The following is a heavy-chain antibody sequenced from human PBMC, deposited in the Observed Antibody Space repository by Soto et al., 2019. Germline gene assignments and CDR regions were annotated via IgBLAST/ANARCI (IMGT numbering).Heavy chain of an antibody. CDR2: ISTDNGNT. CDR1: GYTFTNYG. J-gene: IGHJ3*02. V-gene: IGHV1-18*01. CDR3: ARDQDSGSYRSAFDI. Sequence: ASLKVSCKASGYTFTNYGISWVRQAPGQGLEWRGWISTDNGNTNSAQKFQGRVTITADESTSTAYMELSSLRSEDTAVYYCARDQDSGSYRSAFDIWGQGTMVTVSS. D-gene: IGHD1-26*01.